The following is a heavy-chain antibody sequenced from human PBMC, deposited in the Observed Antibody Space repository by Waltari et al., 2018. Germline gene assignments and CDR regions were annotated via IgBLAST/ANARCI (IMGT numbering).Heavy chain of an antibody. Sequence: EVRLLESGGGLVQPGGSLGLSCAASGFTFTAYAMTWVRQAAGKGLEWVSGINGVGDYTYYSDSVRGRFTVSRDSSKSTLYLHMNILEVHDTAVYFCAKAERWGSEETQYSLDSWGQGTLVTVSS. D-gene: IGHD2-21*01. V-gene: IGHV3-23*01. CDR1: GFTFTAYA. CDR3: AKAERWGSEETQYSLDS. J-gene: IGHJ4*02. CDR2: INGVGDYT.